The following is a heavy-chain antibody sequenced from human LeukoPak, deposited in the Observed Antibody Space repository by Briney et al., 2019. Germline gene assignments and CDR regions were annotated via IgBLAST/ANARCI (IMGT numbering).Heavy chain of an antibody. D-gene: IGHD1-26*01. J-gene: IGHJ4*02. V-gene: IGHV3-7*01. CDR2: IKPDGSER. CDR3: ARDRAYGAFDY. Sequence: GGSLRLSCAASGFIFSTSWMNWVRQAPGKGLEWVANIKPDGSERYYVDSVKGRFTISRDNAKNSLYLAMNSLTAEDTAVYYCARDRAYGAFDYWGQGTLVTVSS. CDR1: GFIFSTSW.